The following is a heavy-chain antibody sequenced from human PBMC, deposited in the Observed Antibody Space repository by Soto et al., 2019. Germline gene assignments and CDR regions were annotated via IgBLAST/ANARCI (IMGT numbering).Heavy chain of an antibody. CDR2: IYYSGTT. V-gene: IGHV4-61*08. Sequence: SETLSLTCTVSGGSISSGGYYWSWIRQHPGKGLEWIGYIYYSGTTNYNPSLKSRVTISIDMSKNQFSLRLSSVTAADTALYYCARTTAVPNTLRSRYFFDFWGQGTLVTVSS. CDR1: GGSISSGGYY. D-gene: IGHD3-9*01. J-gene: IGHJ4*02. CDR3: ARTTAVPNTLRSRYFFDF.